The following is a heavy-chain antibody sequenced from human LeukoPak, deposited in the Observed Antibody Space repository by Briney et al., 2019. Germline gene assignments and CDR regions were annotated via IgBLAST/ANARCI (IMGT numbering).Heavy chain of an antibody. Sequence: ASVKVSCKASGYTFTSYYMHWVRQAPGQGLEWMGIINPSGGSTSYAQKFQGRVTMTRDTSTSTVYMELSSLRSEDTAVYYCARVPRGVSPLNYGMDVWGQGTTVTVSS. CDR3: ARVPRGVSPLNYGMDV. D-gene: IGHD3-9*01. V-gene: IGHV1-46*01. CDR1: GYTFTSYY. CDR2: INPSGGST. J-gene: IGHJ6*02.